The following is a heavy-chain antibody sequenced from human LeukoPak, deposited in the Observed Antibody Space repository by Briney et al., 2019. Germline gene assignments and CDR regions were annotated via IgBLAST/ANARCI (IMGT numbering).Heavy chain of an antibody. CDR1: GFTFSIYG. V-gene: IGHV3-30*18. CDR3: AKKFPGAVTNGHDY. Sequence: GGSLSLSCAASGFTFSIYGMHWVRQAPGKGLEWVAVISYDGSNIYYADSVKGRFTISRDNSKNTLYLQMNSLRPEDTAVYYCAKKFPGAVTNGHDYWGQGTLVTVSS. D-gene: IGHD4-17*01. J-gene: IGHJ4*02. CDR2: ISYDGSNI.